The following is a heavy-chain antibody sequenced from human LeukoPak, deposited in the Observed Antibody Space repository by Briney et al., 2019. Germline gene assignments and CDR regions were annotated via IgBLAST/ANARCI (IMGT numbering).Heavy chain of an antibody. CDR3: AREQHPDY. D-gene: IGHD6-13*01. J-gene: IGHJ4*02. Sequence: PGGSLRLSCAASGFTFSSYAMSWVRQAPGKGLEWVSSISSSSSYINYADSVKGRFTISRDNAKNSLYLQMSSLRAEDTAVYYCAREQHPDYWGQGTLVTVSS. CDR1: GFTFSSYA. V-gene: IGHV3-21*01. CDR2: ISSSSSYI.